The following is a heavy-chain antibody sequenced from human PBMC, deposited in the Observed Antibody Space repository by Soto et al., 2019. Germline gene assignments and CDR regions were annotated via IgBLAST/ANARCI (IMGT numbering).Heavy chain of an antibody. V-gene: IGHV3-74*03. Sequence: EVQLVESGGGLVQPGGSLRLSCAASGFTFFTYWMHWVRQVPGKGLVWVSRINPDGSSTAYADSVKGRFTISRDNAKNTLYLQMNSLRGEDTAVYYCARVTSGYPLASWGQGTLVTVSS. D-gene: IGHD5-12*01. CDR2: INPDGSST. CDR1: GFTFFTYW. J-gene: IGHJ4*02. CDR3: ARVTSGYPLAS.